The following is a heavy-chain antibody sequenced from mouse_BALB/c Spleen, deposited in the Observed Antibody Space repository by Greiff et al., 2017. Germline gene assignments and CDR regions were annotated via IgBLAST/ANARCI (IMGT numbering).Heavy chain of an antibody. Sequence: VQLKESGAELVKPGASVKLSCTASGFNIKDTYMHWVKQRPEQGLEWIGRIDPANGNTKYDPKFQGKATITADTSSNTAYLQLSSLTSEDTAVYYCAYIYDGPFDYWGQGTTLTVSS. CDR2: IDPANGNT. V-gene: IGHV14-3*02. J-gene: IGHJ2*01. CDR1: GFNIKDTY. D-gene: IGHD2-3*01. CDR3: AYIYDGPFDY.